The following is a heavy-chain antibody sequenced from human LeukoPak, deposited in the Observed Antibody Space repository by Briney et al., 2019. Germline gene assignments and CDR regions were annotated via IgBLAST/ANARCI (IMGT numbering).Heavy chain of an antibody. CDR2: ISYDGSNK. CDR1: GFTFSSYA. CDR3: ARGYCSGGSCLVTY. Sequence: PGGSLRLSCAASGFTFSSYAMHWVRQAPGKGLEWVAVISYDGSNKYYADSVKGRFTISRDNSKNTLYLQMNSLRAEDTAVYYCARGYCSGGSCLVTYWGQGTLVTVSS. D-gene: IGHD2-15*01. J-gene: IGHJ4*02. V-gene: IGHV3-30*04.